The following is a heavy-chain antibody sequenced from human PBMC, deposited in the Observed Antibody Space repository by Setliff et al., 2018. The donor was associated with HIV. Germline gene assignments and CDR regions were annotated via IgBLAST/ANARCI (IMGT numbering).Heavy chain of an antibody. CDR2: IYYSGST. J-gene: IGHJ3*02. Sequence: PSETLSLTCTVSAGSIRSSTYYWGWIRQPPGKGLEWIGSIYYSGSTYYNPSLKSRVTISVDTSKNQFSLKLGSVTAADTAVYYCARRQQLWLLYAFDIWGQGTMVTVSS. D-gene: IGHD5-18*01. CDR1: AGSIRSSTYY. CDR3: ARRQQLWLLYAFDI. V-gene: IGHV4-39*01.